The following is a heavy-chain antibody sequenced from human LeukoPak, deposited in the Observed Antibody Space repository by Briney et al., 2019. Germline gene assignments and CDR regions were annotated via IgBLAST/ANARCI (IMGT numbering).Heavy chain of an antibody. CDR2: IRGDGGDT. CDR3: AAEHDGFDI. J-gene: IGHJ3*02. CDR1: GFSFSNSW. V-gene: IGHV3-74*01. Sequence: PGGSLRLSCAASGFSFSNSWMHWVRQTPGKGLVWVSSIRGDGGDTTYTDSVKGRFTISRDNAKNTLYLQMNSLRADDTAVYYCAAEHDGFDIWGQGTMVTVSS.